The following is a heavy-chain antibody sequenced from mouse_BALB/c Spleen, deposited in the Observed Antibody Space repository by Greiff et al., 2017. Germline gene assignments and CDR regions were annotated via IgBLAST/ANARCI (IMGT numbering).Heavy chain of an antibody. J-gene: IGHJ2*01. CDR3: ATTLYYFDY. D-gene: IGHD4-1*02. V-gene: IGHV3-2*02. Sequence: VQPQELGPGLVKPSQSLSLTFTVTGFSITSVYAWNWIRQSPGNNLEWMVYISYSGSTSYNPSLKRRISITRDTSKNQFFLQLNSVTTEDTATYYCATTLYYFDYWGQGTTLTVSS. CDR1: GFSITSVYA. CDR2: ISYSGST.